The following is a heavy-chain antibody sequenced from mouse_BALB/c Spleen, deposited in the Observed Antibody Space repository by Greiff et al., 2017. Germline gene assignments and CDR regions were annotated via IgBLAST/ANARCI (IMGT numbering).Heavy chain of an antibody. J-gene: IGHJ3*01. CDR3: NPHDYGSKAY. Sequence: VQLKQSGAELVRSGASVKLSCTASGFNIKDYYMHWVKQRPEQGLEWIGWIDPENGDTEYAPKFQGKATMTADTSSNTAYLQLSSLTSEDTAVYYCNPHDYGSKAYWGQGTLVTVSA. CDR1: GFNIKDYY. D-gene: IGHD1-1*01. V-gene: IGHV14-4*02. CDR2: IDPENGDT.